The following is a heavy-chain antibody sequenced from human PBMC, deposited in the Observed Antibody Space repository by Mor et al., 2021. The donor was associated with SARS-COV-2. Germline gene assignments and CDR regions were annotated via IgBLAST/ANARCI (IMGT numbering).Heavy chain of an antibody. V-gene: IGHV3-66*01. D-gene: IGHD2-15*01. CDR3: AGAYAMDV. Sequence: CADSVKGRFTISRDNSKNMLYLQMNSLRAEDTAVYYCAGAYAMDVWGQGTTVTVSS. J-gene: IGHJ6*02.